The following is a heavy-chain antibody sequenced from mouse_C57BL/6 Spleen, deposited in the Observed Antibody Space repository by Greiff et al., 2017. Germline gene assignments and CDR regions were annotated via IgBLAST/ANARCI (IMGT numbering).Heavy chain of an antibody. CDR3: SRFLYDYDEAY. CDR1: GYTFTSYT. Sequence: QVQLQQSGAELARPGASVKMSCKASGYTFTSYTMHWVKQRPGQGLEWIGYINPSSGYTKYNQKFKDKATLTADKSSSTAYMQLSSLTSEDSAVYYCSRFLYDYDEAYWGQGTLVTVSA. D-gene: IGHD2-4*01. CDR2: INPSSGYT. V-gene: IGHV1-4*01. J-gene: IGHJ3*01.